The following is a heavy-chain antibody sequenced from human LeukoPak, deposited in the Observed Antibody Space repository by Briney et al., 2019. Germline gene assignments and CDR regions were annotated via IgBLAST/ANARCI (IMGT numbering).Heavy chain of an antibody. J-gene: IGHJ4*02. Sequence: GGSLRLSCAASGFTFGSYAMNWVRQAPGKGLEWVSLITGGGHSTDYADSVKGRFFISRDNSKNTLYLQMDSLSAEDTAVYYCAKDQSYGTGAYNLIFDYWGRGTLVTVSS. CDR1: GFTFGSYA. CDR2: ITGGGHST. V-gene: IGHV3-23*01. D-gene: IGHD3-10*01. CDR3: AKDQSYGTGAYNLIFDY.